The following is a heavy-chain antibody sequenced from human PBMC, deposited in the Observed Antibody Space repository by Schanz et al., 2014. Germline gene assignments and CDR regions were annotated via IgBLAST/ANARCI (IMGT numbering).Heavy chain of an antibody. D-gene: IGHD5-18*01. J-gene: IGHJ4*02. V-gene: IGHV3-30-3*01. CDR3: AKYGGGYSYGFVEY. Sequence: QEQLVESGGGAVQPGRSLRLSCAASGFTFSSYAVDWIRQAPGQGLEWVSFISYDGSLKSYLDSVKGRFTISRDNSNNTLYLQMKSLRAEDTAVYYCAKYGGGYSYGFVEYWGQGTLVTVSS. CDR1: GFTFSSYA. CDR2: ISYDGSLK.